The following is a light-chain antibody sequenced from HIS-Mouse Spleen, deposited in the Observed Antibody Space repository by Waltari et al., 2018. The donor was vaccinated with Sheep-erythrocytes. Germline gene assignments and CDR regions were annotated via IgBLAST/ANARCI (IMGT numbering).Light chain of an antibody. V-gene: IGLV3-21*02. Sequence: SYVLTQPPSVSVAPGQTARITCGGNNIGSKSVHWYQQKPGQAPVLVVYDDSDRPSGGPGRLSGSNSGNTATLTISRVEAGDEADYYCQVWDSSSDHVVFGGGTKLAVL. CDR3: QVWDSSSDHVV. CDR2: DDS. CDR1: NIGSKS. J-gene: IGLJ2*01.